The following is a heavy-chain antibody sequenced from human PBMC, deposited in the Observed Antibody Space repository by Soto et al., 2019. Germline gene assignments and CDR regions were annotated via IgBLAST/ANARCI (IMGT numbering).Heavy chain of an antibody. Sequence: QVQLVQSGAEVRKPGASVKVSCKASGYTFSSHGIIWVRQAPGQGLEWMGWISGYNGNAKYAQRFQGRVTMTTDTPTSTVYMDLRSLGSDDSAVYYCAREGSYGWYDCWGQGTLVTVSS. CDR3: AREGSYGWYDC. D-gene: IGHD2-15*01. CDR2: ISGYNGNA. J-gene: IGHJ5*01. V-gene: IGHV1-18*01. CDR1: GYTFSSHG.